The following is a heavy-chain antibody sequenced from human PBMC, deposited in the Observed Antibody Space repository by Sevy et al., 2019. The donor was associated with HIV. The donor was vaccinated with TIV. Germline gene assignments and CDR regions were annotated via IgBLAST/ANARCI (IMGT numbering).Heavy chain of an antibody. V-gene: IGHV3-48*02. CDR3: ARDPLEDYGDYEAYYYGMDV. CDR1: GFTFSSYS. CDR2: ISSSSRTI. J-gene: IGHJ6*02. D-gene: IGHD4-17*01. Sequence: GGSLRLSCAASGFTFSSYSMNWVRQAPGKGLEWVSYISSSSRTIYYADSVKGRFTISRDNAKNSLYLQMNSLRDEDTAVYYCARDPLEDYGDYEAYYYGMDVWGQGTTVTVSS.